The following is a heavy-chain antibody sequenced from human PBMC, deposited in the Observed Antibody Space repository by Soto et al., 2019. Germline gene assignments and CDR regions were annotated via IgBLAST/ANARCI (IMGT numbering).Heavy chain of an antibody. V-gene: IGHV4-59*01. CDR3: ARGGGRTPNFDY. Sequence: SETMSLTCRVCGGAISSYYCSWIGQPPCKGLEWIGYIHSSGNSNYNPSLKSRVTASADTSKNQFSLRLNSVTAADTAVYYCARGGGRTPNFDYWGQGTLVTVSA. CDR2: IHSSGNS. CDR1: GGAISSYY. D-gene: IGHD2-15*01. J-gene: IGHJ4*02.